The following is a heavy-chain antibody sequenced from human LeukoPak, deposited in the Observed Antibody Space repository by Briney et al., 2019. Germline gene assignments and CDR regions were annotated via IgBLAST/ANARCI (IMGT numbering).Heavy chain of an antibody. V-gene: IGHV1-2*02. D-gene: IGHD2-2*01. CDR1: GYTFTGYY. CDR3: ARDLVVVPADIRRSKGLAY. J-gene: IGHJ4*02. Sequence: ASVKVSCKASGYTFTGYYMHWVRQAPGQGLEWMGWINPNSGGTNYAQKFQGRVTMTRDTSISTAYMELSRLRSDDTAVYYCARDLVVVPADIRRSKGLAYWGQGTLVSVSS. CDR2: INPNSGGT.